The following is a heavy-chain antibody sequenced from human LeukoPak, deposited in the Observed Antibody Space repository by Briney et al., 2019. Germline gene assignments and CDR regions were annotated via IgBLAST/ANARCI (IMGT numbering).Heavy chain of an antibody. CDR2: IYYSGST. Sequence: SETLSLTCSVSGGSISSSSYYWGWIRQPPGKGLEWIGSIYYSGSTHYNPSLKSRVTISVDTSKNQFSLKLCSVTAADTAVYYCARWGLAVAGRKFDYWGQGTLVTVSS. V-gene: IGHV4-39*01. D-gene: IGHD6-19*01. J-gene: IGHJ4*02. CDR1: GGSISSSSYY. CDR3: ARWGLAVAGRKFDY.